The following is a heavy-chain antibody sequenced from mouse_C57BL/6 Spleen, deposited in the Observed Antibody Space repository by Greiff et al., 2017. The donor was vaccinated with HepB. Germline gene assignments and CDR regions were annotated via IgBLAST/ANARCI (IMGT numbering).Heavy chain of an antibody. CDR3: ARDYGSLDY. CDR1: GYTFTSYW. CDR2: IDPSDSYT. V-gene: IGHV1-69*01. D-gene: IGHD1-1*01. J-gene: IGHJ2*01. Sequence: QVQLQQPGAELVMPGASVKLSCKASGYTFTSYWMHWVKQRPGQGLEWIGEIDPSDSYTNYNQKFKGKSTLTVDKSSSTAYMQLSSLTSEESAVYYCARDYGSLDYWGQGTTLTVSS.